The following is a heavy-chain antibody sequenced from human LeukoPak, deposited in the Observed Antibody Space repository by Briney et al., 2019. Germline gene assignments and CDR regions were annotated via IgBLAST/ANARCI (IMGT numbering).Heavy chain of an antibody. V-gene: IGHV3-NL1*01. J-gene: IGHJ4*02. CDR3: ARGGYSSSWYHFDY. CDR2: IYSGGTT. Sequence: GGSLRLSCAASGFSFNIYGMHWVRQAPGKGLEWVSVIYSGGTTNYADSVKGRFTISRDNSKNTLFLQMNSLRAEDTAVYYCARGGYSSSWYHFDYWGQGTLVTVSS. CDR1: GFSFNIYG. D-gene: IGHD6-13*01.